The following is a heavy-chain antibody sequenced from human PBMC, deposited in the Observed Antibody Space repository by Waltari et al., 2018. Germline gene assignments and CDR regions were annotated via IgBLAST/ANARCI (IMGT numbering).Heavy chain of an antibody. CDR1: GGSISSTTYY. CDR3: ARRVVTTGGVDY. V-gene: IGHV4-39*07. D-gene: IGHD2-21*02. J-gene: IGHJ4*02. CDR2: IHYSGNT. Sequence: QLQLQESGPRLVRPSETLSLTCTVSGGSISSTTYYWAWIRQTPGKGLEWIGYIHYSGNTDYNPSLRSGVTISVDTSKNQFSLNLRSVTAADTAVYYCARRVVTTGGVDYWGQGTLVTVSS.